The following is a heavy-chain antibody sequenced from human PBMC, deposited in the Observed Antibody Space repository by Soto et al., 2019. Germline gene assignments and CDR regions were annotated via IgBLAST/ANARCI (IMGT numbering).Heavy chain of an antibody. Sequence: QITLEETGPTLVKPTQTLTLTCTFSGFSLTTGRVGVGWIRQPPGKALEWLAVIHWNDDNHYSPSLKSRLTISRDTSKNQVVLTLTNMHPVDTATSYCTHRLVGSGQGYWGQGTLVTVSS. CDR2: IHWNDDN. J-gene: IGHJ4*02. CDR3: THRLVGSGQGY. D-gene: IGHD2-15*01. CDR1: GFSLTTGRVG. V-gene: IGHV2-5*01.